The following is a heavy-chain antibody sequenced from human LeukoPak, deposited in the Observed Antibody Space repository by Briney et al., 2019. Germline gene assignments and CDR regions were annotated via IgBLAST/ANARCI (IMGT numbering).Heavy chain of an antibody. V-gene: IGHV4-39*01. D-gene: IGHD2/OR15-2a*01. CDR3: ARHSQISSPDS. CDR2: IYYYGSS. CDR1: GGSISSSSYY. Sequence: PSETLSLTCTVSGGSISSSSYYWGWIRQPPGKGLEWIGSIYYYGSSYYNPYLESRVTMSVDTSKNQLSLKLSSVTAADTAVYFCARHSQISSPDSWGQGTLVTVSS. J-gene: IGHJ4*02.